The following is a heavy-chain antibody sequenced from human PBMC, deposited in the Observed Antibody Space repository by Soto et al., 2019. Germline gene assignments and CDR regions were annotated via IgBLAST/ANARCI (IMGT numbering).Heavy chain of an antibody. V-gene: IGHV3-74*01. J-gene: IGHJ4*02. CDR1: GFTLSSYW. D-gene: IGHD5-12*01. Sequence: EVQLEESGGGLVQPGGSLRLSCAASGFTLSSYWMHWVRQAPGKGLVWVSRSNPDERTTSHADSVEGRFTISRDNAKNTLYLEMNDLRVEDTAVYYCARVMSGGYDFNFWGQGTLVTVSS. CDR3: ARVMSGGYDFNF. CDR2: SNPDERTT.